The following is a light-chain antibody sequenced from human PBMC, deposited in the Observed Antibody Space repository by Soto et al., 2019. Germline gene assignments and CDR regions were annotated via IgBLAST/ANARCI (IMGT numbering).Light chain of an antibody. CDR2: DAS. CDR1: QSVRSY. J-gene: IGKJ3*01. Sequence: EIVLTQSPDTLSLSPGERATLSCRASQSVRSYLAWYQQKPGQAPRLLIYDASNRATGIPARFSGSGSGTDFTLTISSLEPEDLVVYYCQQSSNWPPFTFGPGTKVDIK. CDR3: QQSSNWPPFT. V-gene: IGKV3-11*01.